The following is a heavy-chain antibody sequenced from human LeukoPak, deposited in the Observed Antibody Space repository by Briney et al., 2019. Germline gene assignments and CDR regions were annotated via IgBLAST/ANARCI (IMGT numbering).Heavy chain of an antibody. CDR2: MNPSSGST. CDR1: GYTFTSYD. Sequence: GASVKVSCKASGYTFTSYDINWVRQATGQGLEWVGWMNPSSGSTAYAQKFQGRVTITRNTSISTAYMELSTLRFEDTAVYYCARGRSAMRMDVWGKGTTVTVSS. D-gene: IGHD2-2*01. V-gene: IGHV1-8*01. J-gene: IGHJ6*04. CDR3: ARGRSAMRMDV.